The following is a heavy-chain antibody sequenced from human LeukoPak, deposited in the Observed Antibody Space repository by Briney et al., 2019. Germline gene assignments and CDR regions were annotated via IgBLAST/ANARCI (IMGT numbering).Heavy chain of an antibody. J-gene: IGHJ6*03. V-gene: IGHV3-48*01. Sequence: GGSLRLSCAASGFTFSSYSMNWVRQAPGKGLEWVSYISSSSSTIYYADSVKGRFTISRDNAENSLYLQMNSLRAEDTAVYYCARDQMTTVNHYYYYYMDVWGKGTTVTVSS. CDR3: ARDQMTTVNHYYYYYMDV. D-gene: IGHD4-11*01. CDR1: GFTFSSYS. CDR2: ISSSSSTI.